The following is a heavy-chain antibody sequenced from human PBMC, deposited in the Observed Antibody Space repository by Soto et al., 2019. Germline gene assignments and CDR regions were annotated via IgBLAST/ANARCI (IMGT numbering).Heavy chain of an antibody. J-gene: IGHJ4*02. CDR3: ARAYSTRYWFGELMYYFDY. CDR2: ISSSGSYI. Sequence: PGGSLRLSCAASGFTFSSYSMNWVRQAPGKGLEWVSSISSSGSYIYSADSVTGRFTLSRDNAQNSLYLQMNSLRAEDTAVYYCARAYSTRYWFGELMYYFDYWGQGTLVTVSS. D-gene: IGHD3-10*01. V-gene: IGHV3-21*01. CDR1: GFTFSSYS.